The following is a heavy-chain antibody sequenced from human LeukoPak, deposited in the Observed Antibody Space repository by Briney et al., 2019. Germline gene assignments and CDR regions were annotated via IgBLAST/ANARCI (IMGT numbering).Heavy chain of an antibody. CDR2: IYYSGST. J-gene: IGHJ4*02. CDR1: GGSISSYY. Sequence: PSETLSLTCTVSGGSISSYYWSWIRQPPGKGLEWIGYIYYSGSTNHNPSLKSRVTISVDTSKNQFSLKLSSVTAADTAVYYCARTRFLEWLLYSYYFDYWGQGTLVTVSS. V-gene: IGHV4-59*08. CDR3: ARTRFLEWLLYSYYFDY. D-gene: IGHD3-3*01.